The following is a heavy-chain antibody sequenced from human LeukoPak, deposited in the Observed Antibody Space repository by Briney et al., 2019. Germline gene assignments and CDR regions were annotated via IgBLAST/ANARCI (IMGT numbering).Heavy chain of an antibody. CDR2: IIPIFGTA. Sequence: ASVKVSCKASGYTFTSYGISWVRQAPGQGLEWMGGIIPIFGTANYAQKFQGRVTITADKSTSTAYMEMSSLRSEDTAVYYCARDKGGGARLPYYYYYYMDVWGKGTTVTVSS. V-gene: IGHV1-69*06. CDR3: ARDKGGGARLPYYYYYYMDV. J-gene: IGHJ6*03. D-gene: IGHD3-16*01. CDR1: GYTFTSYG.